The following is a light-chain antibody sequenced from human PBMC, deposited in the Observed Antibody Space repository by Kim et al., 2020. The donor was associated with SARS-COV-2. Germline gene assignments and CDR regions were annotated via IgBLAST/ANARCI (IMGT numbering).Light chain of an antibody. V-gene: IGKV3-20*01. CDR3: QNYDTSPLYT. J-gene: IGKJ2*01. Sequence: PGERATLPCRASQSGSDTYLAWYQQKPGQAPRLLIYGASNRATGIPVRFSGSGSGTDFTLTISRLEPEDFAVYYCQNYDTSPLYTFGQGTKLEI. CDR2: GAS. CDR1: QSGSDTY.